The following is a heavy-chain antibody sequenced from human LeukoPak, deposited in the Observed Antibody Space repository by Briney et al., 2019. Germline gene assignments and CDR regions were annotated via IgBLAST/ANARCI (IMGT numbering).Heavy chain of an antibody. D-gene: IGHD4-11*01. V-gene: IGHV1-8*01. Sequence: ASVKVSCKASGYTFTSYDINWVRQATGQGLEWMGWMNPNSGNTGYAQKFEDRVTMTRNTSISTDYMELTSLRSEDTAVYYCARRYQVLQMVPVGTVRSGNWFDPWGQGTLVTVSS. J-gene: IGHJ5*02. CDR3: ARRYQVLQMVPVGTVRSGNWFDP. CDR2: MNPNSGNT. CDR1: GYTFTSYD.